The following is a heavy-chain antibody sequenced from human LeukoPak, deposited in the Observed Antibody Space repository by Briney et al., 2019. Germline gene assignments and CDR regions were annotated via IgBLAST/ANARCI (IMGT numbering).Heavy chain of an antibody. D-gene: IGHD2-8*02. CDR2: IKSKTDGGTT. CDR1: GFTFSNAW. J-gene: IGHJ4*02. V-gene: IGHV3-15*01. CDR3: ATYRQVLLPFES. Sequence: GGSLRLSCAASGFTFSNAWMSWARQAPGKGLEWVGRIKSKTDGGTTDYAAPVKGRFTISRDDSKNTLYLQMNSLKTEDTAVYYCATYRQVLLPFESWGQGTLVTVSS.